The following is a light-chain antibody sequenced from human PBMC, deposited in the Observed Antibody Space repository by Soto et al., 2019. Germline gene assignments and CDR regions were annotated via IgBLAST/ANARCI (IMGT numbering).Light chain of an antibody. Sequence: QSALTQPASVSGSPGQSITISCTGTTSDLGHDNYVSWYQQFPGKAPKLIIYEVSNRPSGVSNRFSGSKSGNTASLTISGLLADDESHYYCSSYTSDNTLIFGGGTKVTVL. J-gene: IGLJ2*01. CDR3: SSYTSDNTLI. V-gene: IGLV2-14*01. CDR2: EVS. CDR1: TSDLGHDNY.